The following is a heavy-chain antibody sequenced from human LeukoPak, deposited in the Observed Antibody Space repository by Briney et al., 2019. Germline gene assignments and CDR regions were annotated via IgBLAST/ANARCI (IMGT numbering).Heavy chain of an antibody. V-gene: IGHV3-33*01. D-gene: IGHD2-2*01. CDR2: IWYDGSNK. Sequence: GRSLRLSCAASGFTFSRQGMHWVRQAPGEGLEWVAVIWYDGSNKYYADSVKGRFTISRDNSKNALYLQMNSLRAKDTAVYYCARGNRYCSSTSCYYFDLWGRGTLVTVSS. CDR1: GFTFSRQG. J-gene: IGHJ2*01. CDR3: ARGNRYCSSTSCYYFDL.